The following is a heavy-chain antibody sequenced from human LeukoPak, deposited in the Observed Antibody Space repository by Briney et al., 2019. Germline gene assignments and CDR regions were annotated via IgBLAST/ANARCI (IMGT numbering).Heavy chain of an antibody. CDR3: ARIYN. J-gene: IGHJ4*02. CDR2: IYSGGST. Sequence: GGSLRLPCAAPGITVSNNYMSWVRQAPGKGLEWVSLIYSGGSTYYADSVRGRFTISRDSSKNTLYLQMNSLRVEDTAVYYCARIYNWGQGTLVTVSS. CDR1: GITVSNNY. V-gene: IGHV3-66*01. D-gene: IGHD4-11*01.